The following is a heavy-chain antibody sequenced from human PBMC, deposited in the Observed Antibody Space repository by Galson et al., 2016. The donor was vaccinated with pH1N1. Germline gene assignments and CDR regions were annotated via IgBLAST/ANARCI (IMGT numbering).Heavy chain of an antibody. J-gene: IGHJ4*02. Sequence: SLTCEVSGYSMSSGYFWGWIRQPPGKGLEWIGGIYHSGTTYYNSSLKGRFTISRDNSQNTLYLQMNSLSTDDTAIYYCARDLGGYFVRYYFDHWGQGTLVTVSS. CDR2: IYHSGTT. D-gene: IGHD3-9*01. CDR3: ARDLGGYFVRYYFDH. V-gene: IGHV4-38-2*02. CDR1: GYSMSSGYF.